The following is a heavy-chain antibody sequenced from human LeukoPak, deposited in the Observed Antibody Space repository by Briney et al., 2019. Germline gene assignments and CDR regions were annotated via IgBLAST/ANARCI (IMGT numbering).Heavy chain of an antibody. CDR3: ALGYCINGVCYGLDY. CDR2: IYYSGST. D-gene: IGHD2-8*01. J-gene: IGHJ4*02. V-gene: IGHV4-59*11. CDR1: GGSISSHY. Sequence: KPSETLSLTCTVSGGSISSHYWSWIRQPPGKGLEWIGYIYYSGSTMYNPSLKSRVTISVDTSKKQFSLKLRSVTAADTAVYYCALGYCINGVCYGLDYWGQGTLVTVSS.